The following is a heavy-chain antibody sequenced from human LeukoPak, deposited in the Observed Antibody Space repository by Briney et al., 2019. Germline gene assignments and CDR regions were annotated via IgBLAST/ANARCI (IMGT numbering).Heavy chain of an antibody. J-gene: IGHJ5*02. CDR3: ARDLNFGVSLAIAVAGPSWFDP. Sequence: ASVKVSCKASGYTFTSYGISWVRQAPGQGLEWMGWISAYNGNTNYAQKLQGRVTMTTDTSTSTAYMELRSLRSDDTAVYYCARDLNFGVSLAIAVAGPSWFDPWGQGTLVTVSS. D-gene: IGHD6-19*01. CDR1: GYTFTSYG. CDR2: ISAYNGNT. V-gene: IGHV1-18*01.